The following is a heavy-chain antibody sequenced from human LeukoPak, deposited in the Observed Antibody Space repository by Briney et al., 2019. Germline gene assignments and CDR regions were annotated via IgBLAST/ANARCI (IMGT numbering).Heavy chain of an antibody. CDR3: ARSGYGNFDY. D-gene: IGHD2-2*03. V-gene: IGHV1-69*05. Sequence: SVKVSCKASGGTFSSYAISWVRQAPGQGLEWMGGIIPIFGTADYAQKFQGRVTITTDESTSTAYMELSSLRSGDTAVYYCARSGYGNFDYWGQGTLVTVSS. J-gene: IGHJ4*02. CDR2: IIPIFGTA. CDR1: GGTFSSYA.